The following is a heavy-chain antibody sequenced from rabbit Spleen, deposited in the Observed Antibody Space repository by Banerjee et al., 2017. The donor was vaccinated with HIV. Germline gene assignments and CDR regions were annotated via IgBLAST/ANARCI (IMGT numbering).Heavy chain of an antibody. J-gene: IGHJ4*01. CDR2: IDVIKSGNT. CDR3: TRDAAGREDFNL. Sequence: EQLEESGGDLVKPGGSLTLPCRGSGVDFSTSYWICWVRQAPGKGLEWIACIDVIKSGNTYYASWAKCRFTVSKTSSTTVTLQMTSLTAADTATYFCTRDAAGREDFNLWGPGTLVTVS. V-gene: IGHV1S45*01. CDR1: GVDFSTSYW. D-gene: IGHD4-2*01.